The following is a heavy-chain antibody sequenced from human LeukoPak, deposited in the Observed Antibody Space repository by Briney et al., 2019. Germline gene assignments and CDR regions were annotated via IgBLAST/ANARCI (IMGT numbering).Heavy chain of an antibody. J-gene: IGHJ6*02. CDR3: ATDDAIAAAGGGMDV. V-gene: IGHV4-39*07. Sequence: ETLSLTCTVAGGSISSSIYYWYWIRLPPGKGLEWIGSIFYSGSTYYNPSLKSRVTISVDTSEKQISLRLSSVTAADTAVYYCATDDAIAAAGGGMDVWGQGTTVTVSS. CDR2: IFYSGST. CDR1: GGSISSSIYY. D-gene: IGHD6-13*01.